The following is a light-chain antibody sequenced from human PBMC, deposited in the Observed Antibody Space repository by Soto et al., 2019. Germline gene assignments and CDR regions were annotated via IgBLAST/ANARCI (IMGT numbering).Light chain of an antibody. CDR1: QSVNSDF. CDR2: GIS. V-gene: IGKV3-20*01. J-gene: IGKJ1*01. Sequence: DIVLTQSPGTLSLSPGERATLSCRTNQSVNSDFLAWYQKKPGQAPRLLLYGISRRAIGIPDRFSGSGSGTDFTLTINRLDPEDFAVYYCQHYGDSVWTFGQGTKVEI. CDR3: QHYGDSVWT.